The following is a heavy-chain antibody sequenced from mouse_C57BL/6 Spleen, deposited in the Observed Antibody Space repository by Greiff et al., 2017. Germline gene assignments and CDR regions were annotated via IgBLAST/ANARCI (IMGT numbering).Heavy chain of an antibody. J-gene: IGHJ3*01. D-gene: IGHD2-12*01. CDR2: IYPRDGST. Sequence: VQLQQSEAELVKPGASVKISCKASGYTFTDHTIHWMKQRPEQGLEWIGYIYPRDGSTKYNAKFKGQATLTAAKSSSTAYLQLHSLTSADAAVYCSARRNSNDVFAYWGQGTLVTVSA. V-gene: IGHV1-78*01. CDR1: GYTFTDHT. CDR3: ARRNSNDVFAY.